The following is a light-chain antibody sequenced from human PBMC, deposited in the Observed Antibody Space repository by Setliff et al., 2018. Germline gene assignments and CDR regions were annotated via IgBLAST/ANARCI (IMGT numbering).Light chain of an antibody. CDR1: QSVSSY. J-gene: IGKJ4*01. Sequence: TLSLSPGERATLSCRASQSVSSYLAWYQQKPGQAPRLLIYDASNRATGIPARFSGSGSGTDFTLTISSLEPEDFAVYYCQQRSNWPLTFGGGTKVDIK. CDR2: DAS. CDR3: QQRSNWPLT. V-gene: IGKV3-11*01.